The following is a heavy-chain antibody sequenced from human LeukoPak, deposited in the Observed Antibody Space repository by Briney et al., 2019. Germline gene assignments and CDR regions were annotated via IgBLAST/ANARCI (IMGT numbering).Heavy chain of an antibody. CDR3: ARYGPVVVPAAIRGSGFDY. Sequence: SETLSLTCAVYGGSFSGYYWSWIRQPLGKGLEWIGEINHSGSTNYNPSLKSRVTISVDTSKNQFSLKLSSVTAADTAVYYCARYGPVVVPAAIRGSGFDYWGQGTLVTVSS. CDR2: INHSGST. J-gene: IGHJ4*02. V-gene: IGHV4-34*01. CDR1: GGSFSGYY. D-gene: IGHD2-2*02.